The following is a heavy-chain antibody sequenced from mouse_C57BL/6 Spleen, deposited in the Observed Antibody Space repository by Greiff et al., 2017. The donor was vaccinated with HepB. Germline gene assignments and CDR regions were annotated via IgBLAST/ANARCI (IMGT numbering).Heavy chain of an antibody. Sequence: EVKLVESEGGLVQPGSSMKLSCTASGFTFSDYYMAWVRQVPEKGLEWVANINYDGSSTYYLDSLKSRFIISRDNAKNILYLQMSSLKSEDTATYYCARERVTGKGYYFDYWGQGTTLTVSS. CDR3: ARERVTGKGYYFDY. V-gene: IGHV5-16*01. CDR1: GFTFSDYY. D-gene: IGHD4-1*01. J-gene: IGHJ2*01. CDR2: INYDGSST.